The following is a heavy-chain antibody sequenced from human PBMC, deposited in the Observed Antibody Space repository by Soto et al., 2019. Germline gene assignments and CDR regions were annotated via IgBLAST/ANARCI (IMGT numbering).Heavy chain of an antibody. Sequence: ASVKVSCKASGYTFTSYAIHWVRQAPGQRLEWMGWINAGNGNTKYPQKFQGRVTITRDTSASTAYMELSSLRSEDTAVYYCARGRSHGDANDYWGQGTLVTVSS. CDR3: ARGRSHGDANDY. J-gene: IGHJ4*02. CDR2: INAGNGNT. V-gene: IGHV1-3*01. CDR1: GYTFTSYA. D-gene: IGHD3-3*01.